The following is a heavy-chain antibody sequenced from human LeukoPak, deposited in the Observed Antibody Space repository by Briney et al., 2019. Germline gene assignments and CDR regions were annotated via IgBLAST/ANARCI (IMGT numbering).Heavy chain of an antibody. V-gene: IGHV1-69*06. Sequence: ASVKVSCKASAYTFTSYGISWVRQAPGQGLEWMGGIIPIFGTANYAQKFQGRVTITADKSTSTAYMELRSLRSDDTAVYYCARGYSSGWGNYFDYWGQGTLVTVSS. D-gene: IGHD6-19*01. J-gene: IGHJ4*02. CDR1: AYTFTSYG. CDR3: ARGYSSGWGNYFDY. CDR2: IIPIFGTA.